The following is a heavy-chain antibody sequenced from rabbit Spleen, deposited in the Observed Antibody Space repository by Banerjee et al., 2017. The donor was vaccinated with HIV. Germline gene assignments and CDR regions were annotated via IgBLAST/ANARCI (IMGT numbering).Heavy chain of an antibody. CDR3: ARDSGTSFSSYGMDL. Sequence: QEQLEESGGDLVKPEGSLTLTCTASGFSFSSSYWICWVRQAPGKGLEWIACIYAGSSGNTYYASWAKGRFTISKTSSTTITLQVTSLTAADTATYFCARDSGTSFSSYGMDLWGPGTLVTVS. CDR2: IYAGSSGNT. V-gene: IGHV1S45*01. J-gene: IGHJ6*01. D-gene: IGHD8-1*01. CDR1: GFSFSSSYW.